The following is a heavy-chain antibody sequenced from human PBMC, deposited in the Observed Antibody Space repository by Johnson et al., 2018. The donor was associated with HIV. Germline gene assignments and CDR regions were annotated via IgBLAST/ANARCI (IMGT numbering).Heavy chain of an antibody. Sequence: VQLVESGGGLVQPGGSLRLSCVVSGFTFKTYWMHWVRPAPGQGLVWVARIKRDGGTTSYVDSVRGRFTISRDNSKNMTKLQMNGLSDEDTADYYCVRDQGSGWPTNAFDIWGRGTRVTVSS. CDR3: VRDQGSGWPTNAFDI. CDR1: GFTFKTYW. J-gene: IGHJ3*02. V-gene: IGHV3-74*02. CDR2: IKRDGGTT. D-gene: IGHD6-19*01.